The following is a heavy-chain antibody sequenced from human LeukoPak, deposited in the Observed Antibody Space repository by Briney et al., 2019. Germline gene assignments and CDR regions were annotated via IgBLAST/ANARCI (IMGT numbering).Heavy chain of an antibody. Sequence: ASVKVSCKASGYTFTSYGISWVRQAPGQGLEWMGWISAYNGNTIYAQKFQGRVTMTEDTSTDTAYMELSSLRSEDTAVYYCATGGSFRAVAGFDYWGQGTLVTVSS. V-gene: IGHV1-18*01. D-gene: IGHD6-19*01. CDR2: ISAYNGNT. J-gene: IGHJ4*02. CDR1: GYTFTSYG. CDR3: ATGGSFRAVAGFDY.